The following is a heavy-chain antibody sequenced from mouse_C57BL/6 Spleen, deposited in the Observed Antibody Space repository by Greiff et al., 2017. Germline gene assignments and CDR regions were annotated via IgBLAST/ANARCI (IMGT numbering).Heavy chain of an antibody. J-gene: IGHJ2*01. CDR2: IYPGDGDT. D-gene: IGHD3-1*01. CDR3: ARSGDLSFDY. Sequence: QVQLKESGAELVKPGASVKISCKASGYAFSSYWMNWVKQRPGKGLEWIGQIYPGDGDTNYNGKFKGKATLTADKSSSTAYMQLSSLTSEDSAVYFCARSGDLSFDYWGQGTTLTVSS. CDR1: GYAFSSYW. V-gene: IGHV1-80*01.